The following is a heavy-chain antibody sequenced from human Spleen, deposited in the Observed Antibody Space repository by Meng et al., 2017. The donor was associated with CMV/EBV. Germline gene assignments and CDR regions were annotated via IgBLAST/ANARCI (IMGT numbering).Heavy chain of an antibody. CDR1: GYTFTNFG. J-gene: IGHJ6*02. V-gene: IGHV1-18*01. CDR3: ARGRNDIVVVPAAMGYYGMDV. Sequence: ASVKVSCKTSGYTFTNFGINWVRQAPGQGLEWMGWISSYNGNTNCAQKLQGRVTMTTDTSTSTAYMELSSLRSEDTAVYYCARGRNDIVVVPAAMGYYGMDVWGQGTTVTVSS. CDR2: ISSYNGNT. D-gene: IGHD2-2*01.